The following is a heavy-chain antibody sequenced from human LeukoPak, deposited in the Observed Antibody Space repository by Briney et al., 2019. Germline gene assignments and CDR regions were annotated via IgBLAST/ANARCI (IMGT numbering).Heavy chain of an antibody. CDR2: IYYSGST. CDR1: GGSISGSSYY. D-gene: IGHD3-3*01. CDR3: ARAGGFFSPFGY. V-gene: IGHV4-31*01. Sequence: SETLSLTCTVSGGSISGSSYYWGWIRQHPGKGLEWIGYIYYSGSTYYNPSLKSPVTISVDTSKNQFSLKLSSVTAADTAVYYCARAGGFFSPFGYWGQGTLVTVSS. J-gene: IGHJ4*02.